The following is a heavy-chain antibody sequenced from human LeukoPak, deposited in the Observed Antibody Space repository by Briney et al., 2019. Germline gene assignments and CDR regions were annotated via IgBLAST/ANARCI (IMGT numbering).Heavy chain of an antibody. CDR3: ARDEKLADGILTACYKNNAFDI. D-gene: IGHD3-9*01. Sequence: PSGTLSLTCAVSGGSISSSNWWSWVRQPPGKGLEWIGEIYHSGSTNYNPSLKSRVTISMDKSKNQFSLNLSSVTAADTAVYYCARDEKLADGILTACYKNNAFDIWGQGTMVTVSS. CDR1: GGSISSSNW. J-gene: IGHJ3*02. CDR2: IYHSGST. V-gene: IGHV4-4*02.